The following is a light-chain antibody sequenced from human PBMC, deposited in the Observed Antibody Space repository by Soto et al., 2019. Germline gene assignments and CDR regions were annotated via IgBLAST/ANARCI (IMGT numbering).Light chain of an antibody. J-gene: IGLJ1*01. Sequence: QAVVTQPPSASGTPGQSVTVSCSGSSSNIGSNTVTWYQQLPGTPPILLLYSNNLRSSGVPDRFSGSRSGTAASLTISGLQTEDEADYFCFSFTTDWTHVFGTGTKLTVL. V-gene: IGLV1-44*01. CDR1: SSNIGSNT. CDR2: SNN. CDR3: FSFTTDWTHV.